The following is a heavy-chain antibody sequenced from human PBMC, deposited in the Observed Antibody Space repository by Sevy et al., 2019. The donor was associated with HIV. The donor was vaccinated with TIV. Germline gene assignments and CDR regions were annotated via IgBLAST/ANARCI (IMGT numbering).Heavy chain of an antibody. CDR1: GFTFSKYS. CDR3: AREGCSKPHDY. V-gene: IGHV3-23*01. CDR2: LSFALGRI. Sequence: GGSLRLSCVASGFTFSKYSMSWVRQTPGKGLEWVSTLSFALGRINYADSVKGRFTMSRDDSRNTFYQQMDSLRAEDTAIYYCAREGCSKPHDYWGQGTLVTVSS. J-gene: IGHJ4*02. D-gene: IGHD2-2*01.